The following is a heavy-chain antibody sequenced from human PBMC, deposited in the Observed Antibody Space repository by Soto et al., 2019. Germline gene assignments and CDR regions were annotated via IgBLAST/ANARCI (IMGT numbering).Heavy chain of an antibody. CDR2: ISYDGSNK. CDR1: GFTFSSYA. CDR3: AKDGVTPTGGAYYFDY. J-gene: IGHJ4*02. D-gene: IGHD5-18*01. V-gene: IGHV3-30-3*01. Sequence: GGSLRLSCAASGFTFSSYAMHWVRQAPGKGLEWVAVISYDGSNKYYADSVKGRFTISRDNSKNTLYLQMNSLRAEDTAVYYCAKDGVTPTGGAYYFDYWGQGTLVTVS.